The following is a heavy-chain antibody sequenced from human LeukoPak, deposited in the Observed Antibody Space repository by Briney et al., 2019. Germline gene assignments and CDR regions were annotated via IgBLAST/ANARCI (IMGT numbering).Heavy chain of an antibody. J-gene: IGHJ4*02. Sequence: GGSLRLSCAASGFPFDDYGMTWVRQAPGKGLEWVSDSNWNGARTGYADSVKGRFTISRDNPKNTLYLQMNSLRAEDTAVYYCAKGPWIQLWLNYWGQGTLVTVSS. D-gene: IGHD5-18*01. V-gene: IGHV3-20*04. CDR1: GFPFDDYG. CDR3: AKGPWIQLWLNY. CDR2: SNWNGART.